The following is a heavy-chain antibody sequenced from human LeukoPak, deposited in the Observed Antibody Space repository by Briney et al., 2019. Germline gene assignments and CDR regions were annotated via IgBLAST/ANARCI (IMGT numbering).Heavy chain of an antibody. CDR3: AKDLGASETYYDILTGYNYFDY. CDR2: IGGSGGST. V-gene: IGHV3-23*01. J-gene: IGHJ4*02. CDR1: GFTFSSYA. Sequence: GGSLRLSCAASGFTFSSYAMSWVRQAPGKGLEWVSAIGGSGGSTYYADSVKGRFTISRDNSKNTLYLQMNSLRAEDTAIFYCAKDLGASETYYDILTGYNYFDYWGQGTLVTVSS. D-gene: IGHD3-9*01.